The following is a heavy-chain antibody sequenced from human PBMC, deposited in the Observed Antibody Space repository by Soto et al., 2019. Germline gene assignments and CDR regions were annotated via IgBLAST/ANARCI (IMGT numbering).Heavy chain of an antibody. CDR3: ARDVGIAVAGTCDY. CDR1: GFTFSTYW. CDR2: IDNDGIST. V-gene: IGHV3-74*01. Sequence: GGSLRLSCAASGFTFSTYWMHWVRQVPGKGLVWVSHIDNDGISTTYADSVKGRFTISRDNAKNTLYLQMNSLRAEDTAVYYCARDVGIAVAGTCDYRGQGTLVTVSS. J-gene: IGHJ4*02. D-gene: IGHD6-19*01.